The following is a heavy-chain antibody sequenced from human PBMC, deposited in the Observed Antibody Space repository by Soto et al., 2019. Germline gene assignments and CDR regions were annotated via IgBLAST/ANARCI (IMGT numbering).Heavy chain of an antibody. CDR1: GASVSSSTVYY. CDR3: AREHGTKGVIDF. V-gene: IGHV4-31*03. CDR2: VYYSGNS. J-gene: IGHJ4*02. Sequence: SETLSLTCTVSGASVSSSTVYYCTWIRQRPGKGLEWIGYVYYSGNSYSNPSLRSRVTISVDTSKNDFSLRLTSVTDADTALYYCAREHGTKGVIDFWGQGTLVTVYS. D-gene: IGHD1-7*01.